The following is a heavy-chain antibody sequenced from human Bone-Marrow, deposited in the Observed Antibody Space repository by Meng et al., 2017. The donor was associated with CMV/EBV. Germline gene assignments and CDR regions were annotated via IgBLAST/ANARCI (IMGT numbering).Heavy chain of an antibody. CDR1: GYTFTGYY. CDR2: ISWSSATI. CDR3: TIDKVPYCSTSICPLDP. Sequence: SCKASGYTFTGYYMHWVRQVPGKGLEWVSCISWSSATIGYADSVKGRFTISRDNARSSLYLQMNSLSPDDTTFYYSTIDKVPYCSTSICPLDPCGQGTLVTFS. J-gene: IGHJ5*02. D-gene: IGHD2-2*01. V-gene: IGHV3-9*01.